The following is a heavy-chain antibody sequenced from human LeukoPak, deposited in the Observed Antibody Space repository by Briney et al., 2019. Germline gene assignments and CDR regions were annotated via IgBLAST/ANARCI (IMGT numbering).Heavy chain of an antibody. V-gene: IGHV4-39*01. D-gene: IGHD2-2*01. CDR3: ARWQTYCSSTSCYAVTPFFDY. CDR2: IYYSGST. J-gene: IGHJ4*02. CDR1: GGSISSSSYY. Sequence: SETLSLTCTVSGGSISSSSYYWGWIRQPPGKGLEWTGSIYYSGSTYYNPSLKSRVTISVDTSKNQFSLKLSSVTAADTAVYYCARWQTYCSSTSCYAVTPFFDYWGQGTLVTVSS.